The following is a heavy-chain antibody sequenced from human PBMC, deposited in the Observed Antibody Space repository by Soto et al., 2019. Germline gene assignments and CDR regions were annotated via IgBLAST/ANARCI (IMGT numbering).Heavy chain of an antibody. Sequence: EVQLVESGGGLVQPGGSLRLSCAASGFTFSSYSMNWVRQAPGKGLEWVSYISSSSSTIYYADSVKGRFTISRDNATNSLYLQMNSLRAEDTAVYYCASSITTRYYYYYMDVWGKGTTVTVSS. D-gene: IGHD3-3*01. V-gene: IGHV3-48*01. CDR1: GFTFSSYS. CDR2: ISSSSSTI. J-gene: IGHJ6*03. CDR3: ASSITTRYYYYYMDV.